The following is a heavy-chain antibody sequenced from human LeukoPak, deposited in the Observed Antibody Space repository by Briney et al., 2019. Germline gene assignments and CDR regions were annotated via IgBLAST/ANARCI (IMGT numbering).Heavy chain of an antibody. CDR3: ASRSLSIVPA. D-gene: IGHD2-2*01. Sequence: SETLSLTCAVYGGSFSGYDWSWLREPPGKGLEWIGEINHSGSTNYNPSLKSRVTISVDTSKNQFALKLSSVTAADTAVYYCASRSLSIVPAWGQGTLVTVSS. CDR1: GGSFSGYD. V-gene: IGHV4-34*01. CDR2: INHSGST. J-gene: IGHJ4*02.